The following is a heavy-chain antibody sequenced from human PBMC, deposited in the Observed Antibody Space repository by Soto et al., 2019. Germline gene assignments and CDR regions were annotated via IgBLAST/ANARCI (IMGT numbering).Heavy chain of an antibody. D-gene: IGHD2-2*01. CDR2: ISAYNGNT. CDR3: ARDDKVIVVVPAAMPVPDFDP. V-gene: IGHV1-18*01. CDR1: GYTFTSYG. J-gene: IGHJ5*02. Sequence: ASVKVSCKASGYTFTSYGISWVRQAPGQGLEWMGWISAYNGNTNYAQKLQGRVTMTTDTSTSTAYMELRSLRSDDTAVYYCARDDKVIVVVPAAMPVPDFDPWGQGTLVTVSS.